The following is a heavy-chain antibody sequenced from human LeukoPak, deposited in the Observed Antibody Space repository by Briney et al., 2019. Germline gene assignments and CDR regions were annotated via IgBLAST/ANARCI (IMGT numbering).Heavy chain of an antibody. J-gene: IGHJ4*02. Sequence: GGSLRLSCAASGFTFSSYGMNWVRQAPGKGLEWVSYISSGSRTIYYADSVKGRFTISRDNAKNSLYLQMSSLRDEDTAVYYCARDLGSSGYYFDYWGQGTLVTVSS. CDR2: ISSGSRTI. CDR3: ARDLGSSGYYFDY. V-gene: IGHV3-48*02. D-gene: IGHD3-22*01. CDR1: GFTFSSYG.